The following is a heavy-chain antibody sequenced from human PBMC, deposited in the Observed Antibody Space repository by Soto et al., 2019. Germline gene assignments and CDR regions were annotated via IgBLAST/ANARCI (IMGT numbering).Heavy chain of an antibody. Sequence: ASVKVSCKASGYIFTRYYMHWVRQAPGQGLEWMGIINPSGGSTSYTQKFQGRVTMTRDTSTSTVYTDLSSLRSEDTAVYYCARGLLGFGSPYYFDYWGQGTLVTVSS. CDR1: GYIFTRYY. CDR3: ARGLLGFGSPYYFDY. D-gene: IGHD2-15*01. CDR2: INPSGGST. V-gene: IGHV1-46*01. J-gene: IGHJ4*02.